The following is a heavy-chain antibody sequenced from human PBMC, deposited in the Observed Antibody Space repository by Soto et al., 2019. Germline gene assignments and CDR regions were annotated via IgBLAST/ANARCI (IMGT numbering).Heavy chain of an antibody. V-gene: IGHV4-31*03. CDR3: ASYDPRLRCFDY. CDR1: GGSISSGGYY. J-gene: IGHJ4*02. Sequence: SETLSLTCTVSGGSISSGGYYWSWIRQHPGKGLEWIGYIYYNGSTYYNPSLKSRVTISVDTSKNQFSLKLSSVTAADTAVYYCASYDPRLRCFDYWGQGTLVTVSS. D-gene: IGHD4-17*01. CDR2: IYYNGST.